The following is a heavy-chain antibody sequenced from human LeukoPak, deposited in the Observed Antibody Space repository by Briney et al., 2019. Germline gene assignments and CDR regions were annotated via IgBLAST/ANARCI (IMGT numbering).Heavy chain of an antibody. Sequence: PGGSLRLSCAASGFTFSDYYMSWIRQAPGKGLEWVSAIRDSGVGTYYADSVKGRFTISRDNSKNTLYLQMNSLGAEDTAIYYCAKSFTYYDFWSGDYWGQGTLVTVSS. J-gene: IGHJ4*02. CDR2: IRDSGVGT. CDR3: AKSFTYYDFWSGDY. CDR1: GFTFSDYY. D-gene: IGHD3-3*01. V-gene: IGHV3-23*01.